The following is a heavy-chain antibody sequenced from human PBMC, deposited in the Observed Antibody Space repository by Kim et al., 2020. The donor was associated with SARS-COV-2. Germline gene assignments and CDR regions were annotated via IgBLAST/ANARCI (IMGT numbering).Heavy chain of an antibody. CDR1: GLTFSTFG. D-gene: IGHD5-18*01. V-gene: IGHV3-23*01. CDR3: AKAYGYGGAFDV. Sequence: GGSLRLSCAASGLTFSTFGMNWVRQAPGKGLEWVSTISGSGATTSYADSVKGRFTVSRDNSKNTLYLQMNSLRAEDTAVYYCAKAYGYGGAFDVWGLGTMVTVSS. CDR2: ISGSGATT. J-gene: IGHJ3*01.